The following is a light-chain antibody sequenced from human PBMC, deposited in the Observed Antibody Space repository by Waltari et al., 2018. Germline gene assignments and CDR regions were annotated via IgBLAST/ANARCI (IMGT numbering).Light chain of an antibody. Sequence: EIVMTQSPATLSVSPGERATLSCRASQSVSFNLAWYQQQPGQAPRLLIHVASTSATGIPSRFSGSGSGTEFTLTINSLQSEDFAVYYCQQYNNWPPGAFGQGTKVEIK. CDR2: VAS. CDR3: QQYNNWPPGA. V-gene: IGKV3-15*01. J-gene: IGKJ1*01. CDR1: QSVSFN.